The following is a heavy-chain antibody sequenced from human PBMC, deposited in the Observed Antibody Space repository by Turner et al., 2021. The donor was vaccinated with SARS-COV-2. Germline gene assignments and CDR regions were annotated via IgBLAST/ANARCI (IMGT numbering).Heavy chain of an antibody. CDR1: GFTFSSYP. CDR2: INGDWTST. D-gene: IGHD1-26*01. J-gene: IGHJ4*02. V-gene: IGHV3-74*01. CDR3: ARSSAGAIDY. Sequence: EVQLVESGGGLVQHGGSLSLSCAASGFTFSSYPMHWVRQGPGKGLVWVARINGDWTSTSYADSEKGRFTISRDKAKNTLYVQMSSLRAEDTAVYYCARSSAGAIDYWGQGTLVTVTS.